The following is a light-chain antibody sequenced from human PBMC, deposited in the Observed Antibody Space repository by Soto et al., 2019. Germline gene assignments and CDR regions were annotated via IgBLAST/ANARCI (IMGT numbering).Light chain of an antibody. V-gene: IGKV3-15*01. Sequence: EVLMTQSTAALCVSPGERATRSCRASQSVSGKLAWYQQRPGQAPRLLIYDASTRATGIPARFSGSGSGTEFTLTISSLQSEDFAVYYCQQSNNWPWTFGQGTKVDIK. CDR2: DAS. CDR1: QSVSGK. J-gene: IGKJ1*01. CDR3: QQSNNWPWT.